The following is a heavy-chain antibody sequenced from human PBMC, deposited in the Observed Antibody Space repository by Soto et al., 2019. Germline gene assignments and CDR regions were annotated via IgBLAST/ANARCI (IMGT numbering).Heavy chain of an antibody. CDR3: ARGGSSLDYYYGMDV. J-gene: IGHJ6*02. CDR2: INPNCGGT. Sequence: ASVKVSCKASGYTFTGHYMHWVRQAPGQGLEWMGWINPNCGGTNYAQKFQGWVTMTRDTSISTAYMELSRLRSDDTAVYYCARGGSSLDYYYGMDVWGQGTTVTVSS. V-gene: IGHV1-2*04. CDR1: GYTFTGHY.